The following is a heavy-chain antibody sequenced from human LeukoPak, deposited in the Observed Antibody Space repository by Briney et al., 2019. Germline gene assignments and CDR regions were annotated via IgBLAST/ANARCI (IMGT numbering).Heavy chain of an antibody. CDR1: GFTFSTYW. V-gene: IGHV3-74*01. Sequence: GGSLRLSCAASGFTFSTYWRHWVRHAPGKGLVWVSLINSGGDDTRYADSVKGRFTISRDNAKNTLYLQMNSLRAEDTAVYYCARRIGYSSGHSAVYYFDYWGQGTLVTVSS. D-gene: IGHD6-19*01. CDR3: ARRIGYSSGHSAVYYFDY. J-gene: IGHJ4*02. CDR2: INSGGDDT.